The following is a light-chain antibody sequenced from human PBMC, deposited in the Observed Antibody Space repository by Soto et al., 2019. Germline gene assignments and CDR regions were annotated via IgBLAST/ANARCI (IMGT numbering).Light chain of an antibody. CDR1: QSSSSW. CDR2: DAS. J-gene: IGKJ5*01. V-gene: IGKV1-5*01. Sequence: DIQITQSPSTLSASVVDFVPITLPASQSSSSWLAWYQQKPGKAPQLLIYDASSLETGVPSRFSGSGSGTEFSLTISSLQPDDFATYYCQQYNSYSVTFGQGTRLEIK. CDR3: QQYNSYSVT.